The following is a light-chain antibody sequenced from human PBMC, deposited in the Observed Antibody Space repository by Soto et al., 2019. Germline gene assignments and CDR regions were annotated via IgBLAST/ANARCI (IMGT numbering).Light chain of an antibody. CDR1: RSDVGGYNY. J-gene: IGLJ3*02. CDR2: QVS. V-gene: IGLV2-8*01. Sequence: QSALTQPPCASGSRGQSVTISCTGTRSDVGGYNYVSWYQQYPGKAPKLMIYQVSKRPSGVPDRFSGSKSGKTASLTVSGLQPEDEADYYCTSYAGSNIWVFGGGTKLTVL. CDR3: TSYAGSNIWV.